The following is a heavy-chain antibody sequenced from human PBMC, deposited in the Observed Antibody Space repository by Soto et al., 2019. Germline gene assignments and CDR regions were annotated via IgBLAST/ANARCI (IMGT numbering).Heavy chain of an antibody. CDR1: GFTVSSKY. CDR3: ARGGGWYPFDF. CDR2: IYSGGNT. Sequence: EVQLVETGGGLIQPGGSLRLSCAASGFTVSSKYMSWVRQAPGKGLEWVSVIYSGGNTNYADSVKGRFTISRDNSKNTLYLQMNSLRAEDTAVYYCARGGGWYPFDFRGQGTLVTVSS. J-gene: IGHJ4*02. D-gene: IGHD6-19*01. V-gene: IGHV3-53*02.